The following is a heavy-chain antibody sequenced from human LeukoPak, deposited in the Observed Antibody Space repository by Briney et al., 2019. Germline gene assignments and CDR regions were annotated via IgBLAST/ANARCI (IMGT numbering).Heavy chain of an antibody. CDR2: IVGSGVTT. CDR3: AKDDRWLQFCC. V-gene: IGHV3-23*01. Sequence: GGSLRLSCVASGFTFTNYGMNWVRQAPGKGLEWVSGIVGSGVTTYYADSVRGRFTISRDNSRNTVYLQMNSLRAEDTAVYYCAKDDRWLQFCCWGQGTLVTVSA. J-gene: IGHJ4*02. CDR1: GFTFTNYG. D-gene: IGHD5-24*01.